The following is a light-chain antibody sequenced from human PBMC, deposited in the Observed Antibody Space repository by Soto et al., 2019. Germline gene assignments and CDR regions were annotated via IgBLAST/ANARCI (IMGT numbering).Light chain of an antibody. CDR2: RAS. CDR1: QSVSSNY. CDR3: QQYAAAPLT. V-gene: IGKV3-20*01. J-gene: IGKJ4*01. Sequence: EIVLTQSSGTLSLSPGERVTLSCRASQSVSSNYLAWYQQKSGQAPRLLIYRASTRATGIPDRFSGSGSGTDLSLIISRLEPEDSAVSYCQQYAAAPLTFGGGTKLEIK.